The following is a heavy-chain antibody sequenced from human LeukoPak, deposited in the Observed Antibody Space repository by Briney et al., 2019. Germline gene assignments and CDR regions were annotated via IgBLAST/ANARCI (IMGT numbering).Heavy chain of an antibody. D-gene: IGHD2-2*01. J-gene: IGHJ3*02. Sequence: SETLSLTCTVSGGSISSYYWSWIRQPAGKGLEWIGRIYTSGSTNYNPSLKSRVTISVDTSKNQFSLKLSSVTAADTAVYYCARGVVPAAGDAFDIWGQGTMVTVSS. CDR1: GGSISSYY. CDR3: ARGVVPAAGDAFDI. V-gene: IGHV4-4*07. CDR2: IYTSGST.